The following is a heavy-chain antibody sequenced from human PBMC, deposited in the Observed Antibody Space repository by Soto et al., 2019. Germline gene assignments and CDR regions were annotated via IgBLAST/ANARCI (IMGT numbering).Heavy chain of an antibody. V-gene: IGHV3-23*01. CDR1: GFTFNNYA. CDR2: ISGGGDTT. Sequence: EVQLLESGGGLVQPGGSLRLSCAASGFTFNNYAITWVRQAPGKGLEWASAISGGGDTTSYADSVQGRFTVSRDGSKNTLYLQMSSLRAEDTALYYCAKGRGGSGSLTPRVDFWGQGTLVTVSS. D-gene: IGHD3-10*01. J-gene: IGHJ4*02. CDR3: AKGRGGSGSLTPRVDF.